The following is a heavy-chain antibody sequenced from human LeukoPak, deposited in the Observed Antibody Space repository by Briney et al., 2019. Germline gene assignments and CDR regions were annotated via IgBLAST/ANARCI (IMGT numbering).Heavy chain of an antibody. Sequence: KSGGSLRLSCAASGFTFSSYGMSWVRQAPGKGLEWVSSISSSSSYIYYADSVKGRFTISRDNAKNSLYLQMNSLRAEDTAVYYCARASWSGTVAGTDFDYWGQGTLVTVSS. D-gene: IGHD6-19*01. CDR1: GFTFSSYG. V-gene: IGHV3-21*01. CDR3: ARASWSGTVAGTDFDY. J-gene: IGHJ4*02. CDR2: ISSSSSYI.